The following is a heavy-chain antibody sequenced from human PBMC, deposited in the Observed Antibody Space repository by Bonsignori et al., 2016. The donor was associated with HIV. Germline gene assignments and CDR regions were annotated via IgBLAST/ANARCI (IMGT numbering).Heavy chain of an antibody. V-gene: IGHV3-7*01. CDR2: INQYGSEK. J-gene: IGHJ6*02. Sequence: EVQLVESGGGLVQPGGSLRLSCAASGFTFSSYWMSWVRQAPGRGLEWVASINQYGSEKNFVDSVKGRFTISRDNADNSLYLHMNSLRAEDTAVYYCARVYWAHYNNGWGNDYYYYYGMDVWGQG. CDR3: ARVYWAHYNNGWGNDYYYYYGMDV. D-gene: IGHD3-10*01. CDR1: GFTFSSYW.